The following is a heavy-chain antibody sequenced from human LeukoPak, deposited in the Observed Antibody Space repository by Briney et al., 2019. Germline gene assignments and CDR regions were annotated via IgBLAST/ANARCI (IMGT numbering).Heavy chain of an antibody. D-gene: IGHD5-18*01. J-gene: IGHJ4*02. V-gene: IGHV3-23*01. Sequence: GGSLRLPCAASGFTFSRYAMTWVRHFPGKGLEWVSTINNFGDTTHYADSVKGRFTISRDNSGSILYLQMHSLRAEDTALYYCASQQPPRFYWGQGTLVSVSS. CDR3: ASQQPPRFY. CDR2: INNFGDTT. CDR1: GFTFSRYA.